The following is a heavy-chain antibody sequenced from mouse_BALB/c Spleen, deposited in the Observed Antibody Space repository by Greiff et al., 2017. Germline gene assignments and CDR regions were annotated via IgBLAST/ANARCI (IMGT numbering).Heavy chain of an antibody. V-gene: IGHV2-9*02. J-gene: IGHJ2*01. D-gene: IGHD2-1*01. Sequence: VKLMESGPGLVAPSQSLSITCTVSGFSLTSYGVHWVRQPPGKGLEWLGVIWAGGSTNYNSALMSRLSISKDNSKSQVFLKMNSLQTDDTAMYYCARGYGNSYYFDYWGQGTTLTVSS. CDR3: ARGYGNSYYFDY. CDR1: GFSLTSYG. CDR2: IWAGGST.